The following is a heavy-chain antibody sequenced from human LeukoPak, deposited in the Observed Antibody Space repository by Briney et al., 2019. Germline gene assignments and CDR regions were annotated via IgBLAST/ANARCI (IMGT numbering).Heavy chain of an antibody. J-gene: IGHJ4*02. V-gene: IGHV4-59*01. D-gene: IGHD6-19*01. CDR3: ARDGSGYSSGWNDY. Sequence: PSETLSLTCTVSGGSISNDYWSWFRQPPGKGLEWIGYIYYSGSTNYNPSLKSRVTISVDTSKNQFSLKLSSVTAADTAVYYCARDGSGYSSGWNDYWGQGTLVTVSS. CDR2: IYYSGST. CDR1: GGSISNDY.